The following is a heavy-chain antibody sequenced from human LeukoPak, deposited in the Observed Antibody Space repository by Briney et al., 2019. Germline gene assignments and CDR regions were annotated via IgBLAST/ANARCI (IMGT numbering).Heavy chain of an antibody. CDR2: IYYSGST. V-gene: IGHV4-61*08. J-gene: IGHJ4*02. Sequence: SETLSLTCAVSGGSISGGGYSWSWIRQPPGKGLEWIGYIYYSGSTNYNPSLKSRVTISVDTSKNQFSLKLSSVTAADTAVYYCARHYGRNSWAPDYWGQGTLVTVSS. CDR1: GGSISGGGYS. D-gene: IGHD4-23*01. CDR3: ARHYGRNSWAPDY.